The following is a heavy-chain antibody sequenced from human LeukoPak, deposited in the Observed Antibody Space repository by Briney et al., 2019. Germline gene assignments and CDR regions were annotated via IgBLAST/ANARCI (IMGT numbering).Heavy chain of an antibody. CDR3: ARELMGELLYGAFDI. J-gene: IGHJ3*02. D-gene: IGHD2-8*01. CDR1: GFTFSSYA. CDR2: ISGSGGST. V-gene: IGHV3-23*01. Sequence: GGSLRLSCAASGFTFSSYAMSWVRQAPGKGLEWVSAISGSGGSTYYADSVKGRFTISRDNSKNTLYLQMNSLRAEDTAVYYCARELMGELLYGAFDIWGQGTMVTVPS.